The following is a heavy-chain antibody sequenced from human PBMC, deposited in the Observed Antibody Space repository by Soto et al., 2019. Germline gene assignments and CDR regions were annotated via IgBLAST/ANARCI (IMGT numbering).Heavy chain of an antibody. V-gene: IGHV4-61*01. Sequence: QVQLQESGPGLVKPSETLSLTCTVSGSSVSGGIYYWTWIRQPPGTGLEWIGYIYHSETTNYNASLRSRVTISVDTSKNQFSLRLTSVTAADTAVYFCARYRDYGNYGYFDSWGQGTLVTVSS. CDR2: IYHSETT. CDR3: ARYRDYGNYGYFDS. CDR1: GSSVSGGIYY. J-gene: IGHJ4*02. D-gene: IGHD4-17*01.